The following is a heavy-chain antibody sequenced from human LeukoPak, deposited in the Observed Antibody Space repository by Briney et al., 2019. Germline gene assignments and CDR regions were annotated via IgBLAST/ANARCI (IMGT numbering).Heavy chain of an antibody. J-gene: IGHJ4*02. CDR3: AREDYSGYDFYDY. CDR2: INSDGSSR. D-gene: IGHD5-12*01. CDR1: GFTFSSYW. V-gene: IGHV3-74*01. Sequence: RSGGSLRLSCAASGFTFSSYWMHWVRQAPGKGLVWVSLINSDGSSRNYADSVKGRFTISRDNAKNSLYLQMNSLRVEDTAVYYCAREDYSGYDFYDYWGQGSLVTVSS.